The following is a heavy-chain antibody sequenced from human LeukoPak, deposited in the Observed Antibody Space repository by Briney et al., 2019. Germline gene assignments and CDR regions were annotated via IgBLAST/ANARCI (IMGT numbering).Heavy chain of an antibody. D-gene: IGHD5-12*01. CDR2: IYHSGST. CDR3: ARGMGYSGYAGYYYYMDV. V-gene: IGHV4-38-2*02. CDR1: GYSISSDYY. Sequence: SETLSLTCNVSGYSISSDYYWGWIRHPPGKGLEWIGGIYHSGSTYYNPSLKSRVTISVDTSKNQFSLKLSSVTAADTAVYYCARGMGYSGYAGYYYYMDVWGKGTTVTVSS. J-gene: IGHJ6*03.